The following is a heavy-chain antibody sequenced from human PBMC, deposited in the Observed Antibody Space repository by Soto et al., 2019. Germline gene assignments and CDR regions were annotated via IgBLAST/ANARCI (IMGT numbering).Heavy chain of an antibody. CDR2: ITASGGST. V-gene: IGHV3-NL1*01. D-gene: IGHD3-10*01. CDR3: VIDLKYRPGTKYFLY. CDR1: GFTFSSYG. Sequence: GGSLRLSCAASGFTFSSYGIHWVRQAPGKGLEWVSGITASGGSTYYADSVKGRFTISRGNSKNTLYLQMNSLRAEDTAVYYRVIDLKYRPGTKYFLYSGQRTLGTVSS. J-gene: IGHJ4*02.